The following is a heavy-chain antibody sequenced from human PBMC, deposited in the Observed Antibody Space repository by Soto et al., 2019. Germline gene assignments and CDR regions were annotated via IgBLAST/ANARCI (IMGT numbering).Heavy chain of an antibody. CDR2: ISYDGSNK. Sequence: QVQLVESGGGVVQPGRSLRLSCAASGFTFSSYGMHWVRQAPGKGLEWVAVISYDGSNKYYADSVKGRFTISRDNSKNTLYLQMNSLRAEDTAVYYCAKISSGYYYLDAFDILGQGTMVTVSS. CDR1: GFTFSSYG. V-gene: IGHV3-30*18. CDR3: AKISSGYYYLDAFDI. D-gene: IGHD3-22*01. J-gene: IGHJ3*02.